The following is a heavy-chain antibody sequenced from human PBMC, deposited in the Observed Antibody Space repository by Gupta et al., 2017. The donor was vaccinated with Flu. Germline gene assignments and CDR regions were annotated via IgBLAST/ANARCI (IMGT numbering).Heavy chain of an antibody. CDR2: IYSRGST. J-gene: IGHJ4*02. V-gene: IGHV4-59*08. Sequence: QVQLQESGPGLVKPSETLSLICTVSGGSISNYYWSWVRQPPGKGLEWIGYIYSRGSTNYNPSLKSRVTMSIDTSKNQFSLKLISVTAADTAVYYCARHMGYSSVIESWGQGTLVTVSS. CDR3: ARHMGYSSVIES. CDR1: GGSISNYY. D-gene: IGHD6-19*01.